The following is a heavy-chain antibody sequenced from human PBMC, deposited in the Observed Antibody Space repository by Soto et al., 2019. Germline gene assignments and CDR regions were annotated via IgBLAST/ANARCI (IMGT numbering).Heavy chain of an antibody. CDR3: TRVRRQYGSGLSPGHY. CDR2: IRSKAYGGTT. D-gene: IGHD3-10*01. J-gene: IGHJ4*02. CDR1: GFTFGDYA. V-gene: IGHV3-49*03. Sequence: GGSLRLSCTASGFTFGDYATSWFRQAPGKGLEWVGFIRSKAYGGTTEYAASVKGRFTISRDDSKSIAYLQMNSLKTEDKAVYYCTRVRRQYGSGLSPGHYWGQGT.